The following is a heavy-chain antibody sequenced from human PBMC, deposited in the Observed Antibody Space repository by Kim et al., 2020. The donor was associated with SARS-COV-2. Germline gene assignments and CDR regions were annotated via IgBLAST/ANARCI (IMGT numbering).Heavy chain of an antibody. J-gene: IGHJ4*02. Sequence: SETLSLTCTVSGGSVSSGSYYWSWIRQPPGKGLEWIGYIYYSGSTNYNPSLKSRVTISVDTSKNQFSLKLSSVTAADTAVYYCARARDYYDSSGYYLDYWGQGTLVTVSS. CDR1: GGSVSSGSYY. CDR2: IYYSGST. CDR3: ARARDYYDSSGYYLDY. D-gene: IGHD3-22*01. V-gene: IGHV4-61*01.